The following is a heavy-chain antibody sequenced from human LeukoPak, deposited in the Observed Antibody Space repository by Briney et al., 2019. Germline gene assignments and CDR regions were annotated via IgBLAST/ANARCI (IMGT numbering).Heavy chain of an antibody. CDR1: GGSISSSSYY. J-gene: IGHJ5*02. Sequence: SETLSLTCTVSGGSISSSSYYWGWIRRPPGKGLEWIGSIYYSGSTYYNPSHKSRVTISVDTSKNQFSLKLSSVTAADTAVYYCARNSNFAWFDPWGQGTLVTVSS. V-gene: IGHV4-39*01. CDR3: ARNSNFAWFDP. D-gene: IGHD4-11*01. CDR2: IYYSGST.